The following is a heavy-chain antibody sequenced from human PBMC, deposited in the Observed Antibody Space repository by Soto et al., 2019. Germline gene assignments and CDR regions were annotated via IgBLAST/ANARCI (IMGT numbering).Heavy chain of an antibody. Sequence: QVQLVQSGAEVKKPGSSMRVSCEASGDSLTSYIFTWVRQARGQGLEWMGRVIPIQGRADYALTIQDRVTITADKSTNTVYMELRSLRPEDTALYYCAKSLVFVDHAYMDVWGKGTTVTVPS. CDR3: AKSLVFVDHAYMDV. V-gene: IGHV1-69*02. CDR2: VIPIQGRA. D-gene: IGHD2-21*01. CDR1: GDSLTSYI. J-gene: IGHJ6*03.